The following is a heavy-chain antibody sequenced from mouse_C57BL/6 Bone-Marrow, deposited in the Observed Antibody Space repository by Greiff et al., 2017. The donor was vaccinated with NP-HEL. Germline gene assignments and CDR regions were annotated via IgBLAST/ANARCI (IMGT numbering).Heavy chain of an antibody. CDR3: TREAIFAY. CDR2: ISSGGDYI. CDR1: GFTFSSYA. V-gene: IGHV5-9-1*02. J-gene: IGHJ3*01. Sequence: EVKVEESGEGLVKPGGSLKLSCAASGFTFSSYAMSWVRQTPEKRLEWVAYISSGGDYIYYADTVKGRFTLSRDNARNTLYLQMSSLKSEDTAMYYCTREAIFAYWGQGTLVTVSA.